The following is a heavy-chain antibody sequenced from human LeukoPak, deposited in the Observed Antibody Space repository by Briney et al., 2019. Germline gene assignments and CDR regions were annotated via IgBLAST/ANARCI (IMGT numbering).Heavy chain of an antibody. CDR3: ARHSSGWYLVFDY. V-gene: IGHV4-59*08. Sequence: SETLSLTCTVSGGSISSYYWSWIRQPPGKGLEWIGYIYYSGSTNYNPSLKSRVTISVDTSKNQFSLKLSSVTAADTAVYYCARHSSGWYLVFDYWGQGTLVTVSS. CDR1: GGSISSYY. CDR2: IYYSGST. D-gene: IGHD6-19*01. J-gene: IGHJ4*02.